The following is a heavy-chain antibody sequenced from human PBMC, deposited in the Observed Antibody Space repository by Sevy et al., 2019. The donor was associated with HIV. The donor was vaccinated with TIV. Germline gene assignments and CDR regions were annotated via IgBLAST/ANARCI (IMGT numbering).Heavy chain of an antibody. CDR2: ISYDGSNK. Sequence: GSLRLSCAASGFTFSSYAMHWVRQAPGKGLEWVAVISYDGSNKYYADSVKGRFTISRDNSKNTLYLQMNSLRAEDTAVYYCAREARYCTNGVCYYYYGMDVWGQGTTVTVSS. CDR3: AREARYCTNGVCYYYYGMDV. D-gene: IGHD2-8*01. CDR1: GFTFSSYA. J-gene: IGHJ6*02. V-gene: IGHV3-30*04.